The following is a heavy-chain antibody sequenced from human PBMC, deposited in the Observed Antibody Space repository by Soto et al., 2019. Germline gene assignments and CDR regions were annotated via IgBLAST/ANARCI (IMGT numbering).Heavy chain of an antibody. V-gene: IGHV4-4*02. CDR3: ARLRQWDYGMDV. CDR1: GGSISSSNC. D-gene: IGHD6-19*01. CDR2: IYHSGST. J-gene: IGHJ6*02. Sequence: SETLSLTCAVSGGSISSSNCWSCVRQPPGKGLEWIGEIYHSGSTNYNPSLKSRVTISVDKSKNQFSLKLSSVTAADTAVYYCARLRQWDYGMDVWGQGTTVTVSS.